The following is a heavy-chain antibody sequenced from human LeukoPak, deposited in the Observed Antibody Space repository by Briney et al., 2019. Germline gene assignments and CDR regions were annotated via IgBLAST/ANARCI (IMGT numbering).Heavy chain of an antibody. CDR1: GFTFSSYG. CDR2: IWYDGSNK. Sequence: GGSLRLSCAASGFTFSSYGMHWVRQAPGKGLEWVAVIWYDGSNKYYADSVKGRFTISRDNSKSTLYLQMNSLRAEDTAVYYCARESLVLTGDYWGQGTLVTVSS. J-gene: IGHJ4*02. CDR3: ARESLVLTGDY. V-gene: IGHV3-33*01. D-gene: IGHD6-13*01.